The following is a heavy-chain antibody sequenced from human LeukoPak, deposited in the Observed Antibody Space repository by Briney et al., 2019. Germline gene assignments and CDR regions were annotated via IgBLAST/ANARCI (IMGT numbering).Heavy chain of an antibody. J-gene: IGHJ4*02. CDR3: ASTPFYDYVWGSYRYRGLFDN. CDR2: ICGSGGCT. Sequence: GGSLRLSCAASGFTFSTYAMSWVRQAPGRGLEWVSGICGSGGCTYYADSVKGRFTISRDNSKNTLYLQMNSLRVEDTAVYYCASTPFYDYVWGSYRYRGLFDNWGQGTLVSVSS. V-gene: IGHV3-23*01. CDR1: GFTFSTYA. D-gene: IGHD3-16*02.